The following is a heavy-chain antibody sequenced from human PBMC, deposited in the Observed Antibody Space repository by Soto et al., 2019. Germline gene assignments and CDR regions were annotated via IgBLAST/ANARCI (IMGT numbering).Heavy chain of an antibody. V-gene: IGHV4-59*08. CDR2: IYYSGST. D-gene: IGHD6-19*01. Sequence: SETLSLTCTVSGGSISSYYWRWIRQHQGKGLEWIGYIYYSGSTNYNPSLKSRVTISVDTSKNQFSLKLSSVTAADTAVYYCARLEMAAISRGFDPWGQGTLVTVSS. CDR1: GGSISSYY. CDR3: ARLEMAAISRGFDP. J-gene: IGHJ5*02.